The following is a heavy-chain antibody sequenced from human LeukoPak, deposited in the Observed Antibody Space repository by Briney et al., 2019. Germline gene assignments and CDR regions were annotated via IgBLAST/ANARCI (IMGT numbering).Heavy chain of an antibody. Sequence: GGSLRLSCAASGFTFNSYAMSWVRQAPGKGLEWVSSISASGISTYYSDSVKGRFTISRDNSKNTLYLQMNSLRAEDTAVYYCAEGDNDILTGYYNSFDYWGQGTLVTVSS. V-gene: IGHV3-23*01. CDR1: GFTFNSYA. D-gene: IGHD3-9*01. CDR2: ISASGIST. J-gene: IGHJ4*02. CDR3: AEGDNDILTGYYNSFDY.